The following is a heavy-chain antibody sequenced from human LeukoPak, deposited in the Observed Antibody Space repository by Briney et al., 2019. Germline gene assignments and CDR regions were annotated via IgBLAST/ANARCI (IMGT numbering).Heavy chain of an antibody. CDR3: ARLGRRVAGHDFDP. CDR1: GYTFTSYG. CDR2: ISAYNGNT. J-gene: IGHJ5*02. Sequence: ASVMASCKASGYTFTSYGISWVRHPPGQGLERMRWISAYNGNTNYAQELQGRVTMTTDTSTSTAYMELRSLRSNDTAVYYCARLGRRVAGHDFDPRGQGTLVTVSS. D-gene: IGHD3/OR15-3a*01. V-gene: IGHV1-18*01.